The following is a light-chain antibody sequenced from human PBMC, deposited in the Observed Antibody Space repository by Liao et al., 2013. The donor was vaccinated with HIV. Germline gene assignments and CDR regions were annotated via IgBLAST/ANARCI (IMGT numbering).Light chain of an antibody. V-gene: IGLV3-1*01. CDR2: QDS. CDR1: KLGDKF. CDR3: QVWDSSSDHPRL. J-gene: IGLJ3*02. Sequence: SYELTQPPSVSVSPGQTASITCSGDKLGDKFACWYQQKPGQSPVLVIYQDSKRPSGIPERFSGSNSGNTATLTISRVEAGDEADYYCQVWDSSSDHPRLFGGGTKLTVL.